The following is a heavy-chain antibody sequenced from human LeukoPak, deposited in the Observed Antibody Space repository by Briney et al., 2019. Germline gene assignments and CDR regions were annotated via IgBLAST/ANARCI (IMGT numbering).Heavy chain of an antibody. J-gene: IGHJ4*02. D-gene: IGHD6-13*01. CDR2: INHSGST. CDR3: ARVKGIAAAGTLDY. Sequence: PSETLSLTCAVYGGSFSGYYWSWLRQPPGKGLEWIGEINHSGSTNYNPSLKSRVTISVDTSKNHFSLKLSSVTAADTAVYYCARVKGIAAAGTLDYWGQGTLVTVSS. CDR1: GGSFSGYY. V-gene: IGHV4-34*01.